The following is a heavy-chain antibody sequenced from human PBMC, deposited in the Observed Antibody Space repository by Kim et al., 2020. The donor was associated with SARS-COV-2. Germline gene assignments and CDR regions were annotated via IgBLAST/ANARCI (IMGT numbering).Heavy chain of an antibody. V-gene: IGHV1-69*13. Sequence: SVKVSCKASGGTFSSYAISWVRQAPGQGLEWMGGIIPIFGTANYAQKFQGRVTITADESTSTAYMELSSLRSEDTAVYYCARDGDYYDSSGYYREYFQHWGQGTLVTVSS. CDR3: ARDGDYYDSSGYYREYFQH. CDR2: IIPIFGTA. D-gene: IGHD3-22*01. CDR1: GGTFSSYA. J-gene: IGHJ1*01.